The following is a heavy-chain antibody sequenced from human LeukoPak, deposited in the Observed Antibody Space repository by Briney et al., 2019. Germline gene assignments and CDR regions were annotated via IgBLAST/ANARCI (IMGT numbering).Heavy chain of an antibody. J-gene: IGHJ4*02. CDR1: GFTFSNYA. Sequence: GGSLRLSCAASGFTFSNYAMSWVRQAPVKGREWGSAVSGGGGSAYYAESVKGRFTISRDNSKNTLYLQMNSLRAGDTAVYYCAKDSLPATAYYFDYWGQGTLVTVSS. CDR3: AKDSLPATAYYFDY. V-gene: IGHV3-23*01. D-gene: IGHD2-15*01. CDR2: VSGGGGSA.